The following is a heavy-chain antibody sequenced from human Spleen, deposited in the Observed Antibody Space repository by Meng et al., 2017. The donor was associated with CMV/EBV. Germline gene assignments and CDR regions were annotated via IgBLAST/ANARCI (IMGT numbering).Heavy chain of an antibody. J-gene: IGHJ4*02. CDR1: YY. CDR3: VRGVGRGAYCSGTTCSISYGDH. CDR2: ITPNTGGT. V-gene: IGHV1-2*06. Sequence: YYIHWLRQATGQGLEWMGRITPNTGGTNYAQKFQGRVTMTRDTSTSTAYMEMNRLRSDDTARYYCVRGVGRGAYCSGTTCSISYGDHWGQGTLVTVSS. D-gene: IGHD2-2*01.